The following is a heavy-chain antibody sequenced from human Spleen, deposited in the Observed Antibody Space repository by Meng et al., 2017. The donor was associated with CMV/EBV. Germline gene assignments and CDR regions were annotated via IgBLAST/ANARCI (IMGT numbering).Heavy chain of an antibody. V-gene: IGHV3-9*01. CDR3: ARLLAQSGYYYYYYGMDV. CDR2: ISWHSGDI. Sequence: SLKISCAASGFSFDDYAMHWVRQAPGKGLEWVSGISWHSGDIGYADSVKGRFTISRDNAKNSLYLQMNSLRAEDTAVYYCARLLAQSGYYYYYYGMDVWGQGTTVTVSS. D-gene: IGHD3-3*01. CDR1: GFSFDDYA. J-gene: IGHJ6*02.